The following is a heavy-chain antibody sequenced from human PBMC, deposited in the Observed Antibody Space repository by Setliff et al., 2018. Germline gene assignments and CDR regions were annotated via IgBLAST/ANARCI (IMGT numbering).Heavy chain of an antibody. J-gene: IGHJ3*01. CDR1: GFTFNNYW. CDR3: ATTYSYDSRVVFDV. CDR2: IKQDGSER. Sequence: PGGSLRLSCAASGFTFNNYWMNWVRQAPGKGLEWVANIKQDGSERFYMDSMKGRFTISRDNAKNTLYLQMTSLTTEDTALYYCATTYSYDSRVVFDVWGQGTVVTVSS. V-gene: IGHV3-7*01. D-gene: IGHD3-22*01.